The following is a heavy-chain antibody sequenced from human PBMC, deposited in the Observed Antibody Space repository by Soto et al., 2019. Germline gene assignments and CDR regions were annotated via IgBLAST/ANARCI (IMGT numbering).Heavy chain of an antibody. CDR2: ISSSSSYI. V-gene: IGHV3-21*01. CDR1: GFTFSSYS. Sequence: GGSLRLSCAASGFTFSSYSMNWVRQAPGKGLEWVSSISSSSSYIYYADSVKGRFTISRDNAKNSLYLQMNSLRAEDTAVYYCARDLLDKAAELWFGELSIYFDYWGQGTLVTVSS. J-gene: IGHJ4*02. D-gene: IGHD3-10*01. CDR3: ARDLLDKAAELWFGELSIYFDY.